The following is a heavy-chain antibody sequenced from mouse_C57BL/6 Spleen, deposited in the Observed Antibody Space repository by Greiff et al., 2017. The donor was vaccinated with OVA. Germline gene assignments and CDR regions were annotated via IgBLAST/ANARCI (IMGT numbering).Heavy chain of an antibody. V-gene: IGHV1-18*01. J-gene: IGHJ2*01. CDR2: INPNNGGT. CDR1: GYTFTDYN. D-gene: IGHD2-3*01. Sequence: VQLQQSGPELVKPGASVKIPCKASGYTFTDYNMDWVKQSHGKSLEWIGDINPNNGGTIYNQKFKGKATLTVDKSSSTAYMELRSLTSEDTAVYYCARAVRDYDGYYPYFDYWGQGTTLTVSS. CDR3: ARAVRDYDGYYPYFDY.